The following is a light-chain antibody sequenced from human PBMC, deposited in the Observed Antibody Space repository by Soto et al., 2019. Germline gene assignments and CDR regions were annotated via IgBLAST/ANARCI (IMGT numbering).Light chain of an antibody. V-gene: IGKV3-15*01. CDR3: QQYNNWPPWT. Sequence: EIVMTQSPATLSVTPGERATLSCRASQSVSNNLAWYQQRPGQAPRLLIYGASTRATGIPARFSGSGSGTEFTLAISSLQSEDFAVYYCQQYNNWPPWTFGQGTKVEIK. CDR2: GAS. CDR1: QSVSNN. J-gene: IGKJ1*01.